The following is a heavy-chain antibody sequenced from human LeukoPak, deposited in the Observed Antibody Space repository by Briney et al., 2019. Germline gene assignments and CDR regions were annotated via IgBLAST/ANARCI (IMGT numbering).Heavy chain of an antibody. CDR1: GGSISSPSYF. V-gene: IGHV4-61*02. J-gene: IGHJ3*02. CDR3: ARERRLLRGDAFDI. D-gene: IGHD3-16*01. Sequence: MASETLSLTCTVSGGSISSPSYFWTWVRQPAGKGLEWIGRIYTGGSTNYNPSLQSRVTMSVDTSKNQFSLKMSSVTAADSAVYYCARERRLLRGDAFDIWGQGTMVTVSS. CDR2: IYTGGST.